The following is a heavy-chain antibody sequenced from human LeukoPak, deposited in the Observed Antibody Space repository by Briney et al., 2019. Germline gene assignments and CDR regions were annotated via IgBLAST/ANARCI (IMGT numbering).Heavy chain of an antibody. CDR2: IKSKTDGGTT. Sequence: GGSLRLSCAASGFILSNAWMSWVRQAPGKGLEWVGRIKSKTDGGTTDYAAPVKGRFTISRDDSKNTLYLQMHSLNTEDTAVYYCVAGLFSNFDYWGQGTLVTVSS. CDR1: GFILSNAW. CDR3: VAGLFSNFDY. V-gene: IGHV3-15*01. J-gene: IGHJ4*02. D-gene: IGHD4/OR15-4a*01.